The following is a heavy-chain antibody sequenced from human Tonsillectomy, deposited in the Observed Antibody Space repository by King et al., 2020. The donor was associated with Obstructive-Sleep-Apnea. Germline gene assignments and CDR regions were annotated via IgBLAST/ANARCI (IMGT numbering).Heavy chain of an antibody. CDR2: VSYDKIKK. D-gene: IGHD2-15*01. Sequence: VQLVESGGGVVQPGRSLRLSCAASGFTFNNYGMHWVRQAPGKGLEWVAVVSYDKIKKYYADSVRGRFTISRDNSKNTLNLQMNSLRAEDTAVYYCAKDRNYCSGASCYVHDYYGMDVWGQGTTVTVSS. J-gene: IGHJ6*02. V-gene: IGHV3-30*18. CDR3: AKDRNYCSGASCYVHDYYGMDV. CDR1: GFTFNNYG.